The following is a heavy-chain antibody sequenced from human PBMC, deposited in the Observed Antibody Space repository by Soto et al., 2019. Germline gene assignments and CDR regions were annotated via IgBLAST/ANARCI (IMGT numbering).Heavy chain of an antibody. Sequence: ASVKVSSRASGYTFTSCYMHWVRQAPGQGLEWMGIISANSGNTNYAQKLQGRVTMTTDTSTSTAYMELRSLRSDDTAVYYCARGGSIAAAGNYGMDVWGQGTTVTVS. V-gene: IGHV1-18*04. J-gene: IGHJ6*02. CDR2: ISANSGNT. CDR3: ARGGSIAAAGNYGMDV. D-gene: IGHD6-13*01. CDR1: GYTFTSCY.